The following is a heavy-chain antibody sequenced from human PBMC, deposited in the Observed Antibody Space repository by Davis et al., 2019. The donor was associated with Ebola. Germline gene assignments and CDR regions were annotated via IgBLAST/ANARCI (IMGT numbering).Heavy chain of an antibody. Sequence: SVKVSCKASGGTFSSYAISWVRQAPGQGLEWMGGIIPILGIANYAQKFQGRVTITADESTSTAYMELSSLRSEDTAEYYCARVGNYTTYNWFDPWGQGTLVTVSS. CDR1: GGTFSSYA. CDR3: ARVGNYTTYNWFDP. CDR2: IIPILGIA. V-gene: IGHV1-69*10. J-gene: IGHJ5*02. D-gene: IGHD3-22*01.